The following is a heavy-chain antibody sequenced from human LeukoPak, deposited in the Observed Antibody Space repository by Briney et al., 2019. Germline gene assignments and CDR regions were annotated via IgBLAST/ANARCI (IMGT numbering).Heavy chain of an antibody. Sequence: GGSLRLSCAASGFTVNTNYMSWVRQAPGKGLEWVSVIYSGGSTYYADSVKGRFTISRDNSKNTLYLQMNSLRAEDTAVYYCASRRYGSGSYHWFDPWGQGTLVTVSS. CDR2: IYSGGST. J-gene: IGHJ5*02. D-gene: IGHD3-10*01. CDR3: ASRRYGSGSYHWFDP. CDR1: GFTVNTNY. V-gene: IGHV3-66*01.